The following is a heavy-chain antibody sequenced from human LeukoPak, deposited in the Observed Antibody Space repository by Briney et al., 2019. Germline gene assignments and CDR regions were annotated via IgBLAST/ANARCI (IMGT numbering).Heavy chain of an antibody. CDR3: AREGAPAGYSSGWYADDAFDI. D-gene: IGHD6-19*01. J-gene: IGHJ3*02. CDR2: IYYSGST. CDR1: GGSISSYY. Sequence: PSETLSLTCTVSGGSISSYYWSWIRQPPGKGLEWIGYIYYSGSTNYNPSLKSRVTISVDTSKNQCSLKLSSVTAADTAVYYCAREGAPAGYSSGWYADDAFDIWGQGTMVTVSS. V-gene: IGHV4-59*01.